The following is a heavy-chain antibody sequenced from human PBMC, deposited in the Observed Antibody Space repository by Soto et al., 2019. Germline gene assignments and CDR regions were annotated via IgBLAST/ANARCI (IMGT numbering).Heavy chain of an antibody. CDR2: ISHDGGVK. J-gene: IGHJ5*02. D-gene: IGHD6-19*01. Sequence: PGGSLRLSCAASGFSLRSYAMSWVRQAPGKGLEWVAMISHDGGVKHYTDSVKGRFTISRDTSNNTVYLQMNSLRPEDTAMYHCAKDLYGAGWYNYFDPWGQGTLVTVSS. CDR1: GFSLRSYA. CDR3: AKDLYGAGWYNYFDP. V-gene: IGHV3-30*18.